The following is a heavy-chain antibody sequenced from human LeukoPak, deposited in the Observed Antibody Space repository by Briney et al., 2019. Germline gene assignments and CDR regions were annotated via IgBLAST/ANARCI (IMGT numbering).Heavy chain of an antibody. CDR1: GGTFSSYA. Sequence: ASVKVSCKASGGTFSSYAISWVRQAPGQGLEWMGIINPSDGSTSYAQKFQGRVTMTRDMSTTTVYMELSSLRSEDTAVYYCARVNQKYSGYGNFDYWGQGTLVTVSS. CDR2: INPSDGST. CDR3: ARVNQKYSGYGNFDY. D-gene: IGHD5-12*01. V-gene: IGHV1-46*01. J-gene: IGHJ4*02.